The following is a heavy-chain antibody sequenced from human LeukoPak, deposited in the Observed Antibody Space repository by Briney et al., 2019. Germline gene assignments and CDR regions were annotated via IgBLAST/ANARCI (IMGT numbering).Heavy chain of an antibody. J-gene: IGHJ6*02. CDR1: GGSISSYY. V-gene: IGHV4-59*01. CDR2: IYYSGST. Sequence: SETLSLTCTVSGGSISSYYWSWIRQPPGKGLEWIGYIYYSGSTNYNPSLKSRVTISVDTSKNQFSLKLSSVTAADTAVYYCARESNYYYYGMDVRGQGTTVTVSS. CDR3: ARESNYYYYGMDV.